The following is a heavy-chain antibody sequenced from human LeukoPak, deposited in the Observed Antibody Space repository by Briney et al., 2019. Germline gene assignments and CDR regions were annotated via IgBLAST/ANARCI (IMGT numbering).Heavy chain of an antibody. D-gene: IGHD6-19*01. Sequence: ASVKVSCKASGYTFTSYAMHWVRQAPGQRLEWMGWINAGNGNTKYSQEFQGRVTITRDTSASAVYMELSSPRSDDMAVYYCARVVRYSSGPLTDLLPYYFDYWGQGTLVTVSS. CDR2: INAGNGNT. J-gene: IGHJ4*02. CDR3: ARVVRYSSGPLTDLLPYYFDY. CDR1: GYTFTSYA. V-gene: IGHV1-3*03.